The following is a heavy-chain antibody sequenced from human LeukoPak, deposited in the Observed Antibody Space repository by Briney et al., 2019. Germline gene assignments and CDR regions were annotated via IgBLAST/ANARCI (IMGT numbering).Heavy chain of an antibody. V-gene: IGHV3-7*01. CDR3: ARDPVDYDSSGSGDYFDY. CDR1: GFTFTNYW. J-gene: IGHJ4*02. Sequence: PGGSLRLSCAASGFTFTNYWMSWVRQAPGKGLELVANIKQDRSEKYYVDSVKGRFTFSRDNAKNSLYLQMNSLRAEDTAVYYCARDPVDYDSSGSGDYFDYWGQGTLVTVSS. D-gene: IGHD3-22*01. CDR2: IKQDRSEK.